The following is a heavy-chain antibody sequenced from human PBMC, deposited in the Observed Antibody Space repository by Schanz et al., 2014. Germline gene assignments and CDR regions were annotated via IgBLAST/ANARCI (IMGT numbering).Heavy chain of an antibody. Sequence: QVQLVQSGAEVKKPGSSVKVSCKASGGTFSSSTLTWVRQAPGQGLEWMGRIIPILDKTNYAQRFQGRVTVTRDTSTSTVYMELSSLRSEDTAVYYCARDGEAAAGCDYWGQGTLVTVSS. CDR3: ARDGEAAAGCDY. J-gene: IGHJ4*02. D-gene: IGHD6-13*01. CDR1: GGTFSSST. CDR2: IIPILDKT. V-gene: IGHV1-69*08.